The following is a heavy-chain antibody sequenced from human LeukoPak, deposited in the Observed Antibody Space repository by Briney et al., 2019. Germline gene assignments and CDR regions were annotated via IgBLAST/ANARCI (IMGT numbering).Heavy chain of an antibody. CDR2: IYSGGST. D-gene: IGHD3-9*01. Sequence: GGSLRLSCAASGFTVSSNYMSWVRQAPGKGLERVSVIYSGGSTYYADSVKGRFTISRDNSKNTLYLQMNSLRAEDTAVYYCARDLGYYDILTGYWGQGTLVTVSS. CDR3: ARDLGYYDILTGY. V-gene: IGHV3-66*02. CDR1: GFTVSSNY. J-gene: IGHJ4*02.